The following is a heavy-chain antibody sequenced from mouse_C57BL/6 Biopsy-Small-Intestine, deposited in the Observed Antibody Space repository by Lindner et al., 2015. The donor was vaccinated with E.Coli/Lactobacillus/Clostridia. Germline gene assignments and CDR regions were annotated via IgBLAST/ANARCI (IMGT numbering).Heavy chain of an antibody. CDR1: GFTFSDCG. D-gene: IGHD2-1*01. Sequence: EVQLQESGGGLVKPGGSLKLSCAASGFTFSDCGMHVGSSGSREGLEWVAYISSGSGTIYYADTMEGRFTISRDNAKNTLFLQMTSLRSEDTAMYYCTRPEGNWFANWGHGTLVTVSA. V-gene: IGHV5-17*01. J-gene: IGHJ3*01. CDR3: TRPEGNWFAN. CDR2: ISSGSGTI.